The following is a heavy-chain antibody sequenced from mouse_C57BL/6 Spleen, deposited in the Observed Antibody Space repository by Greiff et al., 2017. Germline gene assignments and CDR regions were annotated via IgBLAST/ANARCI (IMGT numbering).Heavy chain of an antibody. D-gene: IGHD2-4*01. CDR1: GYTFTSYW. V-gene: IGHV1-64*01. CDR3: ASDYDDGFAY. Sequence: VQLQQPGAELVKPGASVKLSCKASGYTFTSYWMHWVKQRPGQGLEWIGMINPTSGSTNYNEKFKSKATLTVDKSSSTAYMQLSSLTSEDSAVYYCASDYDDGFAYWGQGTRVTVSA. J-gene: IGHJ3*01. CDR2: INPTSGST.